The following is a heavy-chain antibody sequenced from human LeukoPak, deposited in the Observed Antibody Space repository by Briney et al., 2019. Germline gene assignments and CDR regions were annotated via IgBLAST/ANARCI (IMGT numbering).Heavy chain of an antibody. CDR3: ARGSARMVANPLFDY. V-gene: IGHV4-4*07. CDR1: GGSISSYY. CDR2: IYTSGST. Sequence: SETLSLTCTVSGGSISSYYWSWIRQPAGKGLEWIGRIYTSGSTNYNPSLKSRVTMSVDTSKNQFSLNLSSVTAADTAVYYCARGSARMVANPLFDYWGRGTLVTVSS. D-gene: IGHD5-12*01. J-gene: IGHJ4*02.